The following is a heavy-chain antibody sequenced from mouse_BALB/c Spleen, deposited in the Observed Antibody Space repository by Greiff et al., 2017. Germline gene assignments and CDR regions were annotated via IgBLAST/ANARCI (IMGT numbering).Heavy chain of an antibody. V-gene: IGHV1S126*01. D-gene: IGHD1-3*01. J-gene: IGHJ4*01. Sequence: VQLQESGPQLVRPGASVKISCKASGYSFTSYWMHWVKQRPGQGLEWIGMIDPSDSETRLNQKFKDKATLTVDKSSNTAYMQLSSLTSEDSAVYYCARQWDYDAMDYWGQGTSVTVSS. CDR2: IDPSDSET. CDR3: ARQWDYDAMDY. CDR1: GYSFTSYW.